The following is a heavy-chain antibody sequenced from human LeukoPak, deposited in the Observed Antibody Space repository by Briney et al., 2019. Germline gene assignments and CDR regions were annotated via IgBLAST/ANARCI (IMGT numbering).Heavy chain of an antibody. V-gene: IGHV4-59*01. CDR2: IDYSGNT. D-gene: IGHD2-15*01. CDR1: GGSTSSYY. Sequence: PSETLSLTCTVSGGSTSSYYWSWIRQPPGKGLEWIGYIDYSGNTNYNPSLKSRVTISVDTSKNEFSLKLSSVTAADTAVYYCARAGSGGSWDRPFDIWGQGTMVSVSS. J-gene: IGHJ3*02. CDR3: ARAGSGGSWDRPFDI.